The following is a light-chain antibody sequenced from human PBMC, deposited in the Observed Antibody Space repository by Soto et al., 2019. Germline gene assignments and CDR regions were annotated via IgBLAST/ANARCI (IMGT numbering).Light chain of an antibody. V-gene: IGKV1-5*01. J-gene: IGKJ3*01. CDR3: QKYNSYTFT. Sequence: DIQMTQSPSTLSASVGDRVTITCRASQSISSWLAWYQQKPGKAPKLLIYDASSFESGVPARFSGSGSGTEFTLTISSLQPDDFATYYCQKYNSYTFTFGPGTKLDIK. CDR1: QSISSW. CDR2: DAS.